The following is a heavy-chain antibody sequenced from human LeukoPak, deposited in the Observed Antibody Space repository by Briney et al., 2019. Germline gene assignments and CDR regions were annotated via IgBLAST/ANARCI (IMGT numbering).Heavy chain of an antibody. D-gene: IGHD2-2*01. CDR2: IIPIFGTA. Sequence: GASVKVSCKASGGTFSSYAISWVRQAPGQGLEWMGEIIPIFGTANYAQKFQGRVTITADESTSTAYMELSSLRSEDTAVYYCARLQSSKAYFDYWGQGTLVTVSS. V-gene: IGHV1-69*13. J-gene: IGHJ4*02. CDR3: ARLQSSKAYFDY. CDR1: GGTFSSYA.